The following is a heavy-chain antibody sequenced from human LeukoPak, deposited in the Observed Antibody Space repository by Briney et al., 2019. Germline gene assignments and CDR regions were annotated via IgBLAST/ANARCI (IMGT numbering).Heavy chain of an antibody. V-gene: IGHV1-2*04. CDR2: IHPNSGGT. D-gene: IGHD1-26*01. CDR3: ARGMELLGIYYFDY. J-gene: IGHJ4*02. Sequence: GASVKVSCKASGYTFTGYYIHWVRQAPGQGLEWMGWIHPNSGGTNYVQKFQGWVTMTRDTSISTAYMELSRLRSDDTAVYYCARGMELLGIYYFDYWGQGTLVTVSS. CDR1: GYTFTGYY.